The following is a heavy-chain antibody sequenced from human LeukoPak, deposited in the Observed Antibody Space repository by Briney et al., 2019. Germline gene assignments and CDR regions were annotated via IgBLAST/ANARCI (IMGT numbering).Heavy chain of an antibody. J-gene: IGHJ4*02. CDR1: GYTFTSYG. Sequence: ASVKVSCKASGYTFTSYGISWVRQAPGQGLEWMGWISAYNGNTNYAQKLQGRVTMTTDTSTSTAYMKLRSLRSDDTAVYYCARDYYDSSGYYRVGFDYWGQGTLVTVSS. V-gene: IGHV1-18*01. D-gene: IGHD3-22*01. CDR2: ISAYNGNT. CDR3: ARDYYDSSGYYRVGFDY.